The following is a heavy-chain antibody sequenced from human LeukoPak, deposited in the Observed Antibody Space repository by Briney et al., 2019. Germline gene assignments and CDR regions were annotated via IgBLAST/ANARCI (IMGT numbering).Heavy chain of an antibody. Sequence: PSETLSLTCTVSGYSISSGYYWGWIRQPPGKGLEWIGYVYYSGSTNYNPSLKSRVTISVDTSKNQFPLKLTSVTAADTAVYYCARGLDSSGYPYWGQGTLVTVSS. CDR1: GYSISSGYY. D-gene: IGHD3-22*01. CDR2: VYYSGST. V-gene: IGHV4-61*05. J-gene: IGHJ4*02. CDR3: ARGLDSSGYPY.